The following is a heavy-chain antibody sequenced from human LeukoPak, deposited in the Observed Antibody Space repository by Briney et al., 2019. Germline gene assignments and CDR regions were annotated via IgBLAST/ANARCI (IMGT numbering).Heavy chain of an antibody. J-gene: IGHJ5*02. V-gene: IGHV4-30-4*01. CDR2: IYYSGST. CDR3: AREYYYDSSGYYYVHVNNWFDP. CDR1: GGSISSGDYY. Sequence: SETLSLTCTVSGGSISSGDYYWSWIRQPPGKGLEWIGYIYYSGSTYYNPSLKSRVIISVDTSKNQFSLKLSSVTAADTAVYYCAREYYYDSSGYYYVHVNNWFDPWGQGTLVTVSS. D-gene: IGHD3-22*01.